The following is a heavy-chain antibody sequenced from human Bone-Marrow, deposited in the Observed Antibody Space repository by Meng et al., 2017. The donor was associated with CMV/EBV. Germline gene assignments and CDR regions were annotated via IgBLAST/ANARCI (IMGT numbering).Heavy chain of an antibody. CDR1: GGTFSSYA. CDR3: ARVSVDIVVVPAVNYYYYGMDV. Sequence: SVKVSCKASGGTFSSYAISWVRQAPGQGLEWMGGIIPIFGTANYAQKFQGRVTMTRDTSISTAYMELSRLRSDDTAVYYCARVSVDIVVVPAVNYYYYGMDVWGQGTTVTVSS. J-gene: IGHJ6*02. D-gene: IGHD2-2*03. V-gene: IGHV1-69*05. CDR2: IIPIFGTA.